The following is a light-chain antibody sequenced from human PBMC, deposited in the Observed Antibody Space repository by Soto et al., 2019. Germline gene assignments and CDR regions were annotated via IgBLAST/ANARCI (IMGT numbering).Light chain of an antibody. J-gene: IGLJ1*01. Sequence: QSALTQPASVSGSPGHSLTISCTGTSSDVGGYNYVSWYQHHPGKAPKLIIYDVSNRPSGVSIRFSGSKSDNTASLTISGLQPEDEADYHCSSYTTSNTRQIVFGTGTKVTVL. CDR1: SSDVGGYNY. CDR2: DVS. V-gene: IGLV2-14*03. CDR3: SSYTTSNTRQIV.